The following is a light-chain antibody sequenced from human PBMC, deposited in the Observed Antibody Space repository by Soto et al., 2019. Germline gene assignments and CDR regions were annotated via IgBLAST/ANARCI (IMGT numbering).Light chain of an antibody. CDR3: RSFAGSNSWV. J-gene: IGLJ3*02. CDR1: SSDVGTYDL. V-gene: IGLV2-23*01. CDR2: EAT. Sequence: QSALTQPASVSGSPGQSITISCTGTSSDVGTYDLVSWYQHHPGAAPKLMIYEATRRPSGISNRFSGSKSGNTASLTISGLQAEDGADYYCRSFAGSNSWVFGGGTKLTV.